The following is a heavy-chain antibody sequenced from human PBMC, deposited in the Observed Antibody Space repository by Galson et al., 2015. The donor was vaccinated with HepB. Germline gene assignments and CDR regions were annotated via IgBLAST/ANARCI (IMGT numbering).Heavy chain of an antibody. CDR1: GGSISSSSYY. CDR2: IYYSGST. V-gene: IGHV4-39*01. CDR3: ARLHTYYDFWSGYFTSVTTPFTYYFDY. D-gene: IGHD3-3*01. J-gene: IGHJ4*02. Sequence: SETLSLTCTVSGGSISSSSYYWGWIRQPPGKGLEWIGSIYYSGSTYYNPSLKSRVTISVDTSKNQFSLKLSSVTAADTAVYYCARLHTYYDFWSGYFTSVTTPFTYYFDYWGQGTLVTVSS.